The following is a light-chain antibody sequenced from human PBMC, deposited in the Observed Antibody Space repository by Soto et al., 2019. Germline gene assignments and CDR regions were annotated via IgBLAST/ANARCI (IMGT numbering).Light chain of an antibody. CDR2: GAS. CDR3: HQYNNWPPWT. Sequence: EIVLTQSPGTLSLSPGERATLSCRASQSVSSSYLAWYQQKPGQAPRLLIYGASSRATGIPDRFGGSGSGTDFTLTISRLEPEDYAVYYCHQYNNWPPWTFGQGTKVDIK. V-gene: IGKV3-20*01. J-gene: IGKJ1*01. CDR1: QSVSSSY.